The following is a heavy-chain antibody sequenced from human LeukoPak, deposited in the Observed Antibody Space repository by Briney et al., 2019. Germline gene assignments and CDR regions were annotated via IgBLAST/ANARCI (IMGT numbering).Heavy chain of an antibody. Sequence: PSETLSLTCTVSGGSISSSSYYWGWIRQPPGKGLEWIGSIYYSGSTYYNPSLKSRVTISVDTSKNQFSLKLSSVTAADTAVYYCAGEKEAIDFYWGQGTLVTVSS. CDR2: IYYSGST. CDR1: GGSISSSSYY. J-gene: IGHJ4*02. CDR3: AGEKEAIDFY. D-gene: IGHD3-9*01. V-gene: IGHV4-39*07.